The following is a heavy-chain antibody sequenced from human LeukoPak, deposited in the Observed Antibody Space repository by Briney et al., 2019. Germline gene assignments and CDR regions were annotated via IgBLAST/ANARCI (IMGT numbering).Heavy chain of an antibody. CDR2: IYYSGST. Sequence: SETLSLTCTVSGGSISSSSYYWGWIRQPPGKGLEWIGSIYYSGSTYYNPSLKSRVTISVDTSKNQFSLKLSSVTAADTAVYYCAREPVVIPSVFDYWGQGTLVTVSS. CDR1: GGSISSSSYY. D-gene: IGHD4-23*01. V-gene: IGHV4-39*07. J-gene: IGHJ4*02. CDR3: AREPVVIPSVFDY.